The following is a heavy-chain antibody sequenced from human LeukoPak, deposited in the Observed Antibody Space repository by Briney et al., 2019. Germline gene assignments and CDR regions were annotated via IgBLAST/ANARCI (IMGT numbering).Heavy chain of an antibody. CDR1: GFTFSSYG. CDR2: ISYDGSNK. CDR3: AKAPRDGYDWRFDY. J-gene: IGHJ4*02. Sequence: GRSLRPSCAASGFTFSSYGMHWVRQAPGKGLEWVAVISYDGSNKYYADSVKGRFTISRDNSKNTLYLQMNSLRAEDTAVYYCAKAPRDGYDWRFDYWGQGTLVTVSS. D-gene: IGHD5-24*01. V-gene: IGHV3-30*18.